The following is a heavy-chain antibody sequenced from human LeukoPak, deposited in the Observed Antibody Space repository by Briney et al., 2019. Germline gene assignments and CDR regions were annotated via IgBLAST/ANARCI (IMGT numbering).Heavy chain of an antibody. D-gene: IGHD2-2*01. Sequence: SETLSLTCTVSGGSISSYYWSWIRQPPGKGLEWIGYIYYSGSTNYNPSLKSRVTISVDTSKNQFSLKLSSVTAADTAVYYCARKVVPAGGFDYWGQGTLVTVSS. CDR2: IYYSGST. CDR1: GGSISSYY. V-gene: IGHV4-59*12. J-gene: IGHJ4*02. CDR3: ARKVVPAGGFDY.